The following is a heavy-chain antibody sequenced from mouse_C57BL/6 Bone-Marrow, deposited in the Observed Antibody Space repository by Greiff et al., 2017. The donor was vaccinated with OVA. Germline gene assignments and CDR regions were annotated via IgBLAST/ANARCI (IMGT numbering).Heavy chain of an antibody. CDR3: ARLLRFGMDY. D-gene: IGHD1-1*01. J-gene: IGHJ4*01. V-gene: IGHV5-6*01. CDR2: ISSGGSYT. CDR1: GFTFSSYG. Sequence: EVKLVESGGDLVKPGGSLKLSCAASGFTFSSYGMSWVRQTPDKRLAWVATISSGGSYTYYPDSVKGRFTISRDNAKNTLYLQMSSLKSEDTAMYYCARLLRFGMDYWGQGTSVTVSS.